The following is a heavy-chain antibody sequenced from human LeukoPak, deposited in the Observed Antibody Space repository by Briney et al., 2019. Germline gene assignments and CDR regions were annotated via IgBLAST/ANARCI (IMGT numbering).Heavy chain of an antibody. D-gene: IGHD5-12*01. CDR2: ISGSGDGT. J-gene: IGHJ4*02. CDR1: GFTFSDYY. V-gene: IGHV3-23*01. CDR3: AKPFYSGYDSHFDY. Sequence: PGGSLRLSCAASGFTFSDYYMSWIRQAPGKGLEWVSAISGSGDGTYSADSVKGRFTISRDNSKNTLYLQMNSLRAEDTAVYYCAKPFYSGYDSHFDYWGQGTLVTVSS.